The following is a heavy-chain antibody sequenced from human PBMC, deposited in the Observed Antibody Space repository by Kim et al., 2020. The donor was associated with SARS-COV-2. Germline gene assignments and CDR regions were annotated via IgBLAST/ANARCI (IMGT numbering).Heavy chain of an antibody. D-gene: IGHD5-18*01. Sequence: DTGKCRFSISRDNSKHTLYLQMNDLRAEDTAVYYCAKDRAGYSYGYDAFDLWGQGTMVTVSS. CDR3: AKDRAGYSYGYDAFDL. J-gene: IGHJ3*01. V-gene: IGHV3-23*01.